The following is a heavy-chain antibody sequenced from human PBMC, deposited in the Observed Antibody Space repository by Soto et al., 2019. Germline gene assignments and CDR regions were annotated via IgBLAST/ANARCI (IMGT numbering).Heavy chain of an antibody. CDR3: ARSRYATLNYYYFFMDV. Sequence: EVQLVESGGGLVQPGGSLRLSCAASGFTFSDHHMDWVRQAPGKGLEWVGRSRNKANSYTTEYAASVKGRFTISRDVSDTSLYLQMNSLNTEDTAVYCCARSRYATLNYYYFFMDVWGKGTTVTVSS. CDR2: SRNKANSYTT. D-gene: IGHD1-1*01. CDR1: GFTFSDHH. J-gene: IGHJ6*03. V-gene: IGHV3-72*01.